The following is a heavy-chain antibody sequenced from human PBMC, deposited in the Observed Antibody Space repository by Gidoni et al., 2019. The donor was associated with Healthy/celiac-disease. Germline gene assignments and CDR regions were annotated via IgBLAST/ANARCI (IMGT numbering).Heavy chain of an antibody. Sequence: QVQLVQSGAEVKKPGASVKVSCKASGYTFTGYYMHWVRQAPGQGLEWMGWINPNSGGTNYAQKFQGWVTMTRDTSISTAYMELSRLRSDDTAVYYCARGSALGWLGYYYYYYMDVWGKGTTVTVSS. D-gene: IGHD6-19*01. CDR2: INPNSGGT. CDR3: ARGSALGWLGYYYYYYMDV. CDR1: GYTFTGYY. J-gene: IGHJ6*03. V-gene: IGHV1-2*04.